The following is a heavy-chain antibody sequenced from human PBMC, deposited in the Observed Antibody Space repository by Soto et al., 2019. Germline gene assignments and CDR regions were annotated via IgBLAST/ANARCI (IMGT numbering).Heavy chain of an antibody. CDR3: AGSQGGSYDRAFDY. V-gene: IGHV4-61*01. D-gene: IGHD1-26*01. CDR2: IYYSGST. CDR1: GGSVSSGSYY. Sequence: SETLSLTCTVSGGSVSSGSYYWSWIRQPPGKGLEWIGYIYYSGSTNYNPSLKSRVTISVDTSKNQFSLKLSSVTAADTAVYYCAGSQGGSYDRAFDYWGQGTLVTVSS. J-gene: IGHJ4*02.